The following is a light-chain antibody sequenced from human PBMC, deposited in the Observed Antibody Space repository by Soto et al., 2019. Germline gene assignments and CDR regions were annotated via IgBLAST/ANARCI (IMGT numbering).Light chain of an antibody. J-gene: IGKJ1*01. CDR1: QSISSW. Sequence: DIQMTQSPSTLSASVGHRVTITCRASQSISSWLAWYQQKPGKAPKLLIYDSSSLESGVPSRFSGSGSGTEFTLTISSLQPDDFATEYCQQYNSWWTFGQGTKGEIK. CDR2: DSS. CDR3: QQYNSWWT. V-gene: IGKV1-5*01.